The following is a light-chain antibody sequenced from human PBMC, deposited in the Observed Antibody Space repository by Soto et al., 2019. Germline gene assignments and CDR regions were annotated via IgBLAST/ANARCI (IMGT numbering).Light chain of an antibody. CDR3: QSYDDSLSVHYV. CDR2: GNT. Sequence: QSVLTQPPSVSGAPGQRVTISCTGSSSNIGSTYDVQWYQQLPGTAPKLLIHGNTDRPSGVPDRFSGSKSGTSASLAITGLQAADEDDYYCQSYDDSLSVHYVFGTGTKVTVL. J-gene: IGLJ1*01. V-gene: IGLV1-40*01. CDR1: SSNIGSTYD.